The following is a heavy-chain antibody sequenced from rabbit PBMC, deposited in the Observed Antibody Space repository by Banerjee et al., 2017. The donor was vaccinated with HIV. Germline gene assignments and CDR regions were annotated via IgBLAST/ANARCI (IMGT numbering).Heavy chain of an antibody. D-gene: IGHD4-1*01. CDR2: IDPVFGST. J-gene: IGHJ4*01. V-gene: IGHV1S43*01. Sequence: QEQLEESGGDLVKPGGTLTLTCTASGFSFSSGQDMCWVRQAPGKGLEWIGYIDPVFGSTYYASWVNGRFTISSHNAQNTLYLQLNSLTAADTATYFCARDLAGVIGWNFDLWGQGTLVTVS. CDR3: ARDLAGVIGWNFDL. CDR1: GFSFSSGQD.